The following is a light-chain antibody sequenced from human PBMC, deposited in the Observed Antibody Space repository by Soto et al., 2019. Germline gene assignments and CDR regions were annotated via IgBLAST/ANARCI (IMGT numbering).Light chain of an antibody. CDR1: SXDVGGYNY. CDR3: SSKTSRNTYV. Sequence: QSVLTQPASVSGSPGQSITISCTGTSXDVGGYNYVSWYQQHPGRAPKLVIYEVSYRPSRVSNRFSGSKSGKTASLTISGLQAEDETDYYCSSKTSRNTYVFGTGTKVTVL. J-gene: IGLJ1*01. V-gene: IGLV2-14*01. CDR2: EVS.